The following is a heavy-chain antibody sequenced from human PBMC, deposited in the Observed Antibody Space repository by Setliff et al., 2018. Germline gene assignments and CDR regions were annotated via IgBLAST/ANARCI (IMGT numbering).Heavy chain of an antibody. J-gene: IGHJ4*02. CDR1: GFPFSTYA. CDR2: ISKDGDRT. CDR3: ATWTGKYHDY. D-gene: IGHD2-2*01. V-gene: IGHV3-64*02. Sequence: PGGSLRLSCAASGFPFSTYAMHWVRQPPGKRLEYVSAISKDGDRTYYADSVKGRFTISRDNSKNTLYLQMGSLRPEDMAVYYCATWTGKYHDYWGQGTLVTVS.